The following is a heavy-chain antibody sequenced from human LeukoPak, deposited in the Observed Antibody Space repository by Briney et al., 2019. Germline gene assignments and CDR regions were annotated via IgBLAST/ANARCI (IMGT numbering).Heavy chain of an antibody. CDR3: ASDPRPFPIDYYCDH. CDR1: GYTFTGYY. Sequence: GASVKVSCKASGYTFTGYYIHWGRQAPGQGLEWMGWINPNIGGTDYAQKFQGRVNMTRDTSISTAYMQLSRLRSDDTAVYYCASDPRPFPIDYYCDHWGQGTLVPVSS. CDR2: INPNIGGT. V-gene: IGHV1-2*02. J-gene: IGHJ4*02.